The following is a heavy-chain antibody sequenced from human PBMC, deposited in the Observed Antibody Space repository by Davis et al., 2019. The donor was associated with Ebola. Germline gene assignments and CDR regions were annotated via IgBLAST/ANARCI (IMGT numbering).Heavy chain of an antibody. Sequence: SVKVSCKASGYTFTGYYMHWVRQAPGQGLEWMGGIIPILGIANYAQKFQGRVTITADESTSTAYMELSSLRSEDTAVYYCARSIAARRAVDYWGQGTLVTVSS. CDR3: ARSIAARRAVDY. CDR1: GYTFTGYY. D-gene: IGHD6-6*01. V-gene: IGHV1-69*10. J-gene: IGHJ4*02. CDR2: IIPILGIA.